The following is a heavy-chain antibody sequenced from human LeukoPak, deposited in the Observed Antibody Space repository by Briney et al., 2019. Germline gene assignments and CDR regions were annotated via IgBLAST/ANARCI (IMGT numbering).Heavy chain of an antibody. CDR2: ISYDGSNK. CDR3: ARILKGIDS. CDR1: GFTFSSYA. J-gene: IGHJ5*01. V-gene: IGHV3-30*04. Sequence: GGSLRLSCAASGFTFSSYAMHWVRQAPGKGLEWVAVISYDGSNKYYADSVKGRFTISRDNAKNSLYLQMNSLRAEDTAVYYCARILKGIDSWGQGTLVTVSS.